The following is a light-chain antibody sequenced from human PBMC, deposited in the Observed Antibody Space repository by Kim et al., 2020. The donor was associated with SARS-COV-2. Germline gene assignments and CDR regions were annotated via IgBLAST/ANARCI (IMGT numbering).Light chain of an antibody. V-gene: IGLV4-69*01. Sequence: ASVKPTCTLSSGHSSYAIAWHQQQPEKGPRYLMKVNSDGSHSRGTGIPDRFSGSSSGAERYLTISSLQSEDEADYYCQTWGTGIHVFGGGTKLTVL. CDR3: QTWGTGIHV. CDR1: SGHSSYA. CDR2: VNSDGSH. J-gene: IGLJ3*02.